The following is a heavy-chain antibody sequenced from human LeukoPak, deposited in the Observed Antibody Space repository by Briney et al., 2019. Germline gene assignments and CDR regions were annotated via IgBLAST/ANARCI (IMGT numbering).Heavy chain of an antibody. CDR3: AKEGDRWFGELYSDY. D-gene: IGHD3-10*01. J-gene: IGHJ4*02. CDR1: GFTFSSYA. V-gene: IGHV3-23*01. Sequence: GGALRLSCATSGFTFSSYAMSGGRQARGKGVEWVSASSGSGGSTYYADSVKGRFTISRDNSKNTPYLQMNSLRAEDTAVYYCAKEGDRWFGELYSDYWGQGTLVTVSS. CDR2: SSGSGGST.